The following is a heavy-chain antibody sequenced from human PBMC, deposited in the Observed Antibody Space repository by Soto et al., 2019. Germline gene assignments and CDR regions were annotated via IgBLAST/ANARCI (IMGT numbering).Heavy chain of an antibody. V-gene: IGHV6-1*01. D-gene: IGHD2-15*01. CDR3: ARDPPDFNSGFDY. J-gene: IGHJ4*02. CDR2: AYYRSRWRY. CDR1: GDSVSNNGAT. Sequence: SRTLSLTCAMCGDSVSNNGATWNWIRQSPSRGLEWLGRAYYRSRWRYDYATSVRGRITINPDTSKNQFSLQLNSVTPEDTAVYYCARDPPDFNSGFDYWGQGTPVTVSS.